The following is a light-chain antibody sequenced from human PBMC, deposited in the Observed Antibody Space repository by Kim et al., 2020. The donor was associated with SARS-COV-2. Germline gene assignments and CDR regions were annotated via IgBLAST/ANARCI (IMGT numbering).Light chain of an antibody. J-gene: IGLJ3*02. CDR3: AAWDDSLNGWV. CDR2: SNN. V-gene: IGLV1-44*01. CDR1: SSNIGSNT. Sequence: QSVLTQPPSASGTPGQRVTISCSGSSSNIGSNTVNWYQQLPGTAPKLLIYSNNQWPSGVPDRISGSKSGTSASLAISGLQSEDEADYYCAAWDDSLNGWVFGGGTQLTVL.